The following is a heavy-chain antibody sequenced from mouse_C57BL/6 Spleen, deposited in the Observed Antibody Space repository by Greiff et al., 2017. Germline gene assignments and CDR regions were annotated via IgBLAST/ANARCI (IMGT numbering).Heavy chain of an antibody. CDR3: SRSPPILYAMDY. V-gene: IGHV1-69*01. J-gene: IGHJ4*01. CDR2: IDPSDSYT. CDR1: GYTFTSYW. Sequence: QVQLKQPGAELVMPGASVKLSCKASGYTFTSYWMHWVKQRPGQGLEWIGEIDPSDSYTNYNQKFKGKSTLTVDKSSSTAYMQLSSLTSEDSAVYYCSRSPPILYAMDYWGQGTSVTVSS.